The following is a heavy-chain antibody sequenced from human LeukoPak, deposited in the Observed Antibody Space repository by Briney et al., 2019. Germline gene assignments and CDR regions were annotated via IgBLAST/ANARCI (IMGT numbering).Heavy chain of an antibody. J-gene: IGHJ6*03. CDR1: GGSIRSSSYY. D-gene: IGHD3-10*01. Sequence: PSETLSLTCTVSGGSIRSSSYYWGWIRQPPGKGLEWIASIYYSGSTYYNPPLKSRVTISVDTSKNQFSLKLNSVTAADTAVYYCARGSGVEVRGVIIRYYYYYMDVWGKGTTVTVSS. V-gene: IGHV4-39*07. CDR3: ARGSGVEVRGVIIRYYYYYMDV. CDR2: IYYSGST.